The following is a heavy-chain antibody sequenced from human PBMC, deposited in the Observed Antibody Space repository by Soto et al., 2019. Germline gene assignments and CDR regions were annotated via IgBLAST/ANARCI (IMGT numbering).Heavy chain of an antibody. Sequence: EVQLVESGGGLVQPGGSLRLSCAASGFTFNNYYMVWVRQAPGRGLEWVANINQDGSAKYYVDSVKGRFTISRDNAKSSLYLHIISPRGEGTATYDGGRGFGFTHWGQGSMVTVSS. CDR2: INQDGSAK. V-gene: IGHV3-7*05. CDR3: GRGFGFTH. J-gene: IGHJ4*02. CDR1: GFTFNNYY. D-gene: IGHD2-15*01.